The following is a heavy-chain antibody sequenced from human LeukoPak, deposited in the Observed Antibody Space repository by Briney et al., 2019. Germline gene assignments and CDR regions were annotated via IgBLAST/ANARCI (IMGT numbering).Heavy chain of an antibody. Sequence: SQTLSLTCNVSGGSISSGGYHWSWIRQPPGKGLEWIGYIYHSGSTYYNPSLKSRVTISVDRSKNQFSLKLSSVTAADTAVYYCARAPYSSYGDYWGQGTLVTVAS. V-gene: IGHV4-30-2*01. D-gene: IGHD3-22*01. CDR1: GGSISSGGYH. J-gene: IGHJ4*02. CDR2: IYHSGST. CDR3: ARAPYSSYGDY.